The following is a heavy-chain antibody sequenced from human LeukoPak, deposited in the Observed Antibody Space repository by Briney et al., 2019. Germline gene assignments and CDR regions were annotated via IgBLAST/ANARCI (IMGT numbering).Heavy chain of an antibody. CDR1: GYTFTGYY. D-gene: IGHD3-10*01. CDR2: INPISGGT. Sequence: ASVKVSCKASGYTFTGYYMHWVRQAPGQGLEWMGWINPISGGTNYAQKFQGWVTMTRDTSISTAYMELSRLRSDDTAVYYCARELSLTMVRGALSPADYYYYGMDVWGKGTTVTVSS. J-gene: IGHJ6*04. CDR3: ARELSLTMVRGALSPADYYYYGMDV. V-gene: IGHV1-2*04.